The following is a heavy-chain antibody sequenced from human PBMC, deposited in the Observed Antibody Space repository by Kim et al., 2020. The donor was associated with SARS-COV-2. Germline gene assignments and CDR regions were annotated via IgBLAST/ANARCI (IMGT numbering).Heavy chain of an antibody. CDR3: ARGWGSSSRAPFDY. CDR1: GGSISSYY. D-gene: IGHD6-6*01. V-gene: IGHV4-59*01. CDR2: IYYSGST. Sequence: SETLSLTCTVSGGSISSYYWSWIRQPPGKGLEWIGYIYYSGSTNYNPSLKSRVTISVDTSKNQFSLKLSSVTAADTAVYYCARGWGSSSRAPFDYWGQGTLVTVSS. J-gene: IGHJ4*02.